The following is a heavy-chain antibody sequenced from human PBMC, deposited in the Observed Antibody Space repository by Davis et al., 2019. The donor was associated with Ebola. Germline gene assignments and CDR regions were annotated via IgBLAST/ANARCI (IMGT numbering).Heavy chain of an antibody. V-gene: IGHV3-23*01. CDR3: AKAVSYYDILTGYYILGFDY. Sequence: GSLRLSCAASGFSFSSYVMSWVRQAPGKGLEWVSTISGSGGNTYYADSVKGRFTISRGNSKNTLYLKMNSLRAEDTAVYYCAKAVSYYDILTGYYILGFDYWGQGTLVTVSS. CDR1: GFSFSSYV. D-gene: IGHD3-9*01. CDR2: ISGSGGNT. J-gene: IGHJ4*02.